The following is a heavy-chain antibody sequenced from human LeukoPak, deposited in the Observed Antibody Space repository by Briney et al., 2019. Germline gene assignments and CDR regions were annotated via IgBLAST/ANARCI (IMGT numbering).Heavy chain of an antibody. J-gene: IGHJ4*02. Sequence: SETLSLTCTVSGGSISSYYWSWIRQPPGKGLEWIGYIYYTGSTNYNPSLKSRVTISVDTSKNQFSLKLSSVTAADTAVYYCARGYGSGWYFEYFDYWGQGTLVTVSS. CDR3: ARGYGSGWYFEYFDY. V-gene: IGHV4-59*01. CDR2: IYYTGST. CDR1: GGSISSYY. D-gene: IGHD6-19*01.